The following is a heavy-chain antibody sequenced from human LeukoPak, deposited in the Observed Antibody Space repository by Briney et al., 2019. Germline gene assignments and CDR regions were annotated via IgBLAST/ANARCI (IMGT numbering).Heavy chain of an antibody. CDR3: ARGPPNSPGDSSGSFFDY. CDR1: GGSFSGYY. D-gene: IGHD3-22*01. Sequence: SETLSLTCAVYGGSFSGYYWSWIRQPPGKGLEWIGEINHSGSTNYNPSLKSRVTISVDTSKNQFSLKLSSVTAADTAVYYCARGPPNSPGDSSGSFFDYWGQGTLVTVSS. CDR2: INHSGST. J-gene: IGHJ4*02. V-gene: IGHV4-34*01.